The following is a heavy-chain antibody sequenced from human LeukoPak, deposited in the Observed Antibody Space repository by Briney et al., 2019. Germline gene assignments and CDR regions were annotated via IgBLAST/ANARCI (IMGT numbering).Heavy chain of an antibody. D-gene: IGHD4/OR15-4a*01. J-gene: IGHJ6*02. CDR3: ARSNFNYYYGLDV. V-gene: IGHV1-2*04. CDR2: INSNSGAT. Sequence: ASVKVSCKASGYTFTSYGISWVRQAPGQGLEWMGWINSNSGATNFAQKFQDWVTMTRDTSISTAYMELSRLRSDDSAVYYCARSNFNYYYGLDVWGQGTTVTVSS. CDR1: GYTFTSYG.